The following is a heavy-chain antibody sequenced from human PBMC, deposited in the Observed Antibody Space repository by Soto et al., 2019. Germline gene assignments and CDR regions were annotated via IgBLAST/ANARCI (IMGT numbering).Heavy chain of an antibody. V-gene: IGHV3-72*01. J-gene: IGHJ5*01. D-gene: IGHD1-26*01. CDR1: GFSVSGWY. Sequence: EVQLVESGGGLVQPGGSARLSCAASGFSVSGWYMDWVRQAPGKGLEWVARLKDSSQNYATEYAASVRGRFTVSRHASKNLIYLQMNSLKIEDTDVYYCAREGDARWLDSWGQGTLVTVS. CDR2: LKDSSQNYAT. CDR3: AREGDARWLDS.